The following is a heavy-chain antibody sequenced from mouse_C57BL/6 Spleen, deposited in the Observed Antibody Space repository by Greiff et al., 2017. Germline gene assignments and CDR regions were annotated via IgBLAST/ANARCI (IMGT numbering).Heavy chain of an antibody. Sequence: EVNLVESGPELVKPGASVKISCKASGYSFTGYYMHWVKQSSEKSLEWIGEINPSTGGTSYNQKFKGKATLTVDKSSSTAYMQLKSLTSEDSAVYYCARRDYYGSSPHWYFDVWGTGTTVTVSA. V-gene: IGHV1-43*01. D-gene: IGHD1-1*01. CDR2: INPSTGGT. J-gene: IGHJ1*03. CDR3: ARRDYYGSSPHWYFDV. CDR1: GYSFTGYY.